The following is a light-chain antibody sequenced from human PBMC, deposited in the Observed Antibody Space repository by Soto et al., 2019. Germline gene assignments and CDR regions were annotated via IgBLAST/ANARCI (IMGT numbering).Light chain of an antibody. CDR3: RSYTSSSSLSYV. Sequence: QSALTQPASVSGSPGQSITISCTGTSSDVGGYNYVSWYQQHPGKAPKLMIYEVSNRPSGVSNRFSGSKYGNTASMTISGLQDEDEADYYCRSYTSSSSLSYVFGTGTNLPVL. J-gene: IGLJ1*01. V-gene: IGLV2-14*01. CDR1: SSDVGGYNY. CDR2: EVS.